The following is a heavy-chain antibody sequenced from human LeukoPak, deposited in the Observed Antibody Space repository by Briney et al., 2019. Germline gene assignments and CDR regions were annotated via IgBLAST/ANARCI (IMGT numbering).Heavy chain of an antibody. J-gene: IGHJ4*02. Sequence: TGGSLRLSCAASGFTFSSYAMSWVRQAPGKGLEWVSAISGSGGSTYYADSVKGRFTISRDNSKNTLYLQMNSLRAEDTAVYYCAKGLQIMVPFPDYFDYWGQGTLVTVSS. CDR3: AKGLQIMVPFPDYFDY. V-gene: IGHV3-23*01. D-gene: IGHD3-10*01. CDR2: ISGSGGST. CDR1: GFTFSSYA.